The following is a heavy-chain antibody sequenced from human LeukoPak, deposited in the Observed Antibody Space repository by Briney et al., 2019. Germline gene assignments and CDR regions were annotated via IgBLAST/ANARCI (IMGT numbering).Heavy chain of an antibody. J-gene: IGHJ6*03. D-gene: IGHD3-3*01. V-gene: IGHV3-23*01. CDR3: AKAGAIYGVVNPFYLYYMDV. CDR1: EFSVGSNY. Sequence: HPGGSLRLSCAASEFSVGSNYMTWVRQAPGKGLEWVSDISGSGGSRHYADSVKGRFTISRNNSKNTLYLQMNSLRAEDTAVYYCAKAGAIYGVVNPFYLYYMDVWGKGTTVTVSS. CDR2: ISGSGGSR.